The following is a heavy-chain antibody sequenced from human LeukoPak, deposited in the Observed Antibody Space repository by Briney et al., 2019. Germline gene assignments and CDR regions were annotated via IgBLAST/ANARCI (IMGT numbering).Heavy chain of an antibody. V-gene: IGHV4-39*01. Sequence: PSETLSLTCTVSGGSISSSSYYWGWIRQPPGKGLEWIGSIYYSGGTYYNPSLKSRVTISVDTSKNQFSLKLSSVTAADTAVYYCARHTYYYDSSGYYFPYYWGQGTLVTVSS. CDR1: GGSISSSSYY. CDR2: IYYSGGT. CDR3: ARHTYYYDSSGYYFPYY. D-gene: IGHD3-22*01. J-gene: IGHJ4*02.